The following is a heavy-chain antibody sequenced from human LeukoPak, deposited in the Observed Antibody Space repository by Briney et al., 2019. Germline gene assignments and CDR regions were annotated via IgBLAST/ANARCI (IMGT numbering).Heavy chain of an antibody. CDR2: ISYDGSNK. V-gene: IGHV3-30-3*01. CDR3: ASTRWNY. J-gene: IGHJ4*02. CDR1: GFTFSSYA. Sequence: PGRSLRLSCAASGFTFSSYAMHWVRQAPGKGLEWVAVISYDGSNKYYADSVKGRFTISRDNSKNTLYLQMNSRRAEDTAVYYCASTRWNYWGQGTLVTVSS. D-gene: IGHD1-1*01.